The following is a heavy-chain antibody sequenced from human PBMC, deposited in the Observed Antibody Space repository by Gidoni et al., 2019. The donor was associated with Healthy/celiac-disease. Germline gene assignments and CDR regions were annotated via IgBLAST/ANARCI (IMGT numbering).Heavy chain of an antibody. CDR3: TVPLGAGDYDY. D-gene: IGHD4-17*01. J-gene: IGHJ4*02. CDR1: GFTFSNAW. Sequence: EVQLVESGGGLVKPGGSLRLSCAASGFTFSNAWMRWVRQAPGKGLEWVGRIKSKTDGGTTDYAAPVKGRFTISRDDSKNTLYLQMNSLKTEDTAVYYCTVPLGAGDYDYWGQGTLVTVSS. CDR2: IKSKTDGGTT. V-gene: IGHV3-15*01.